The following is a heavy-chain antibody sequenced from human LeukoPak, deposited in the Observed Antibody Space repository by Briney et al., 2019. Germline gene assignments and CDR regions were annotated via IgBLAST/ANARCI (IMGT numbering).Heavy chain of an antibody. CDR1: GFTFSSYW. V-gene: IGHV3-7*01. J-gene: IGHJ3*02. CDR2: IKQDGSGK. CDR3: ASLFLCYGCRSSSDAFNI. Sequence: QPGGSLRLSCAASGFTFSSYWMSWVRQAPGKGLEWVANIKQDGSGKYYVDSVKGRFTISRDNAKNSLYLQMNSLRAEDTAVYYCASLFLCYGCRSSSDAFNIWVQGTMVTVSS. D-gene: IGHD6-6*01.